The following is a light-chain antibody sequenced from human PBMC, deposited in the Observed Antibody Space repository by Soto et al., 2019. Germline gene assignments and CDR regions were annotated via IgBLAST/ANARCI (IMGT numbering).Light chain of an antibody. Sequence: QAVVTQEPSVTVSPGGTVTLTCAPTTGAVTSGNFPSWFQQKPGQPPRALIYSIDSKYSWTPARFSGSLLEGKAGLTLSGAQPEDEADYYCLLYYGGAGVFGTGTKLTVL. CDR2: SID. CDR1: TGAVTSGNF. V-gene: IGLV7-43*01. CDR3: LLYYGGAGV. J-gene: IGLJ1*01.